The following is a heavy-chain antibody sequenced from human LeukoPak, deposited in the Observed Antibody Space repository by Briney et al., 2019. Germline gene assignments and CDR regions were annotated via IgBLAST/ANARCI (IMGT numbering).Heavy chain of an antibody. D-gene: IGHD2-2*01. CDR2: IRSKANSYAT. J-gene: IGHJ4*02. CDR3: TRLSTSFKIDY. Sequence: PGGSLRLSCAASGFTFSGSAMHWVRRASGKGLEWVGRIRSKANSYATAYAASVKGRFTISRDDSKNTAYLQMNSLKTEDTAVYYCTRLSTSFKIDYWGQGTLVTVSS. CDR1: GFTFSGSA. V-gene: IGHV3-73*01.